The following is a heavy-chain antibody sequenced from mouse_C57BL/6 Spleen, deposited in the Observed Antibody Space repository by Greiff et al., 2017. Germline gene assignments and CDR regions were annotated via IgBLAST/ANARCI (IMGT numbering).Heavy chain of an antibody. CDR3: ARKLEQFDV. CDR1: GYAFSSSW. D-gene: IGHD4-1*01. V-gene: IGHV1-82*01. J-gene: IGHJ1*03. Sequence: VKVVESGPELVKPGASVKISCKASGYAFSSSWMNWVKQRPGKGLEWIGRIYPGDGDTNYNGKFKGKATLAADKSSSTAYMQLSSLTSEDSAVYFGARKLEQFDVWGTGTTVTVSS. CDR2: IYPGDGDT.